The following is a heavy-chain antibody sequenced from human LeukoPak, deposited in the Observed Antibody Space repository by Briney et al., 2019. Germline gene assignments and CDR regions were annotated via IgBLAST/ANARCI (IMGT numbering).Heavy chain of an antibody. CDR2: ISYAGTNE. V-gene: IGHV3-30-3*01. D-gene: IGHD3-22*01. J-gene: IGHJ4*02. CDR3: ASLITASETFDY. CDR1: GFTFNSYP. Sequence: PGGSLRLSCAASGFTFNSYPMHWVRQAPGKGLEWVAVISYAGTNEYYADSVKGRFTISKDNSMNTLYLQMNSLSAEDTAVYYCASLITASETFDYWGQGTLVTVSS.